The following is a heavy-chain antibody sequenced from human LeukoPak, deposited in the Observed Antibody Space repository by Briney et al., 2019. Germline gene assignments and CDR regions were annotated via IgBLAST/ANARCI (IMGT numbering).Heavy chain of an antibody. CDR2: ISSNGGST. V-gene: IGHV3-64*01. CDR3: ARDMVGGVAVAATYFDY. CDR1: GFTFSSYA. Sequence: PGGSLRLSCAASGFTFSSYAMHWVRQAPGKGLEYVSAISSNGGSTYYANSVKGRFTFSRDNSKNTLYLQMGSLRAEDMAVYYCARDMVGGVAVAATYFDYWGQGTLVTVSS. J-gene: IGHJ4*02. D-gene: IGHD2-15*01.